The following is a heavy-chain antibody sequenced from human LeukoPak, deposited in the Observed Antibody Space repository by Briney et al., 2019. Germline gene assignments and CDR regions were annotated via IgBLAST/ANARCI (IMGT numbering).Heavy chain of an antibody. CDR1: GFTFSSYG. V-gene: IGHV3-30*02. CDR2: IRHDGSNK. D-gene: IGHD3-9*01. J-gene: IGHJ4*02. CDR3: AKEMGRGKGILRYFDY. Sequence: GGSLRLSCAVSGFTFSSYGMHWVRQAPGKGLEWVAFIRHDGSNKYYADSVKGRFTISRDNAKNSLYLQMNSLRAEDTALYYCAKEMGRGKGILRYFDYWGQGTLVTVSS.